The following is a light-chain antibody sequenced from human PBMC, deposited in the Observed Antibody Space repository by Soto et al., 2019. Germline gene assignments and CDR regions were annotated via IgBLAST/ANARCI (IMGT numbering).Light chain of an antibody. J-gene: IGKJ4*01. CDR3: HQSYSTLLP. CDR1: QSISSY. V-gene: IGKV1-39*01. Sequence: DIQMTQSPSSLSASVGDRVTITCRASQSISSYLNWYQQKPGKAPKLLIYAASSLQSGVPSRFSGSGSGTAFTLTISSLQPEDFATYYCHQSYSTLLPFGGGTKVDIK. CDR2: AAS.